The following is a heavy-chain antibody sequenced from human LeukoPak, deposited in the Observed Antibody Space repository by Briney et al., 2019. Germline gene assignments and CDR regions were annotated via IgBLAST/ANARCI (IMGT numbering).Heavy chain of an antibody. CDR2: VDPEDGET. V-gene: IGHV1-69-2*01. CDR3: ARGHGGLVPNDY. J-gene: IGHJ4*02. D-gene: IGHD4-23*01. Sequence: ASVKISCKASGYTFTDYYMHWVQQAPGKGLEWMGRVDPEDGETIYAEKFQGRVTMTRNTSISTAYMELSSLRSEDTAVYYCARGHGGLVPNDYWGQGTLVTVSS. CDR1: GYTFTDYY.